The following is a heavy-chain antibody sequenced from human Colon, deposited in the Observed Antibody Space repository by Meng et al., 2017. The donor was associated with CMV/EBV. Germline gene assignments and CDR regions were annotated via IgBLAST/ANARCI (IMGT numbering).Heavy chain of an antibody. Sequence: ASVKVSCKASGYTFTAFYIHWVRQAPGQGLEWMGWINPNSGGTNYAPKFQGRVTMTRDTSIRTVYIELNRLTSDDTAIYSCARGRAPAGYSRYYFDYWAQGTPVTVSS. D-gene: IGHD2-15*01. V-gene: IGHV1-2*02. CDR3: ARGRAPAGYSRYYFDY. CDR2: INPNSGGT. J-gene: IGHJ4*02. CDR1: GYTFTAFY.